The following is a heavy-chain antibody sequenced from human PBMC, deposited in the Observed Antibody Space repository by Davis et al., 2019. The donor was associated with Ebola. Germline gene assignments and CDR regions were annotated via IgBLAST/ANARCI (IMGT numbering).Heavy chain of an antibody. CDR2: ISAYNGNT. J-gene: IGHJ5*02. Sequence: ASVQVSCKASGYTFTSYGISWVRQAPGQGLEWMGWISAYNGNTNYAQKLQGRVTMTTDTSTSTAYMELRSLRSDDTAVYYCARALGYCSSTSCYTNWFDPWGQGTLVTVSS. V-gene: IGHV1-18*01. CDR1: GYTFTSYG. CDR3: ARALGYCSSTSCYTNWFDP. D-gene: IGHD2-2*01.